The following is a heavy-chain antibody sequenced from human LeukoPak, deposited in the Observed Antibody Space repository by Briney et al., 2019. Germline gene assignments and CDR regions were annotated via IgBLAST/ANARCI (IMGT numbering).Heavy chain of an antibody. CDR1: GFTFDDYA. CDR2: ISWNSGSI. V-gene: IGHV3-9*01. Sequence: PGGSLRLSCAASGFTFDDYAMHWVRQAPGKGLEWVSGISWNSGSIGYADSVKGRFTISRDNAKNSLYLQMNSLRAEDTALYYCAKAADLLGGFDYWGQGTLVTVSS. CDR3: AKAADLLGGFDY. J-gene: IGHJ4*02. D-gene: IGHD7-27*01.